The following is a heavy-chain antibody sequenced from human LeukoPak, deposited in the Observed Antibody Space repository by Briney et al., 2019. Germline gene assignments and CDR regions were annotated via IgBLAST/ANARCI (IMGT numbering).Heavy chain of an antibody. J-gene: IGHJ3*01. CDR1: GGSISSTNW. V-gene: IGHV4-4*02. D-gene: IGHD1-1*01. CDR3: ATGRQGNY. CDR2: IYHSGST. Sequence: SETLSLTRAFSGGSISSTNWWSWVRQPPEKGLEWIGEIYHSGSTNYNPSLESRVTMSVDKSKNQFSLKLNSMTAADTAVYYCATGRQGNYWGQGTMVIVSS.